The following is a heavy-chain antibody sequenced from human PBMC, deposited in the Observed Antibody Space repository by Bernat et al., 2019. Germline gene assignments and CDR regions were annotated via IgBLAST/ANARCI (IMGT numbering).Heavy chain of an antibody. Sequence: EVQLVESGGGLDQPGGSLRLSCAASGFTFSSYWMSWVRQAPGKGLEWVANIKQDGSEKYYVDSVKGRFTISRDNAKNSLYLQMNSLRAEDTAVYYCARRGYSYRYGMDVWGQGTTVTVSS. CDR3: ARRGYSYRYGMDV. J-gene: IGHJ6*02. CDR1: GFTFSSYW. CDR2: IKQDGSEK. D-gene: IGHD5-18*01. V-gene: IGHV3-7*01.